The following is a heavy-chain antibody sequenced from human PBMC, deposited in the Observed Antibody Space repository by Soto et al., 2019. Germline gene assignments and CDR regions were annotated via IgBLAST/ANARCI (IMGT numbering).Heavy chain of an antibody. CDR3: AREEMATISDY. J-gene: IGHJ4*02. D-gene: IGHD5-12*01. CDR1: GFTFSSYA. CDR2: ISYDGSNK. Sequence: PGGSLRLSCAASGFTFSSYAMHWVRQAPGKGLEWVAVISYDGSNKYYADSVKGRFTISRDNSKNTLYLQMNSLRAEDTAVYYCAREEMATISDYWGQGTLVTVSS. V-gene: IGHV3-30-3*01.